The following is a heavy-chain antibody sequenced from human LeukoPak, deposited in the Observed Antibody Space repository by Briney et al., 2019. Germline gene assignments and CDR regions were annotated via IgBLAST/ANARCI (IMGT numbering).Heavy chain of an antibody. Sequence: SETLSLXCTVSGGSISSGSYYWSWNRQPAGKGPEWIGRIYTSGSTNYNPSLKSRVTISVDTSKNQFSLKLSSVTAADTAVYYCARERWWGNDAFDIWGQGTMVTVSS. CDR1: GGSISSGSYY. CDR3: ARERWWGNDAFDI. D-gene: IGHD2-15*01. CDR2: IYTSGST. V-gene: IGHV4-61*02. J-gene: IGHJ3*02.